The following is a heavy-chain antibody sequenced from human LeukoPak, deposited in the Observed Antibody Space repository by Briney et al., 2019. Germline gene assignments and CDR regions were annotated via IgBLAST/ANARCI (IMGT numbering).Heavy chain of an antibody. CDR3: VRDALPRCASSSCYQFDY. J-gene: IGHJ4*02. CDR1: GFTFDEHT. Sequence: GGSLRLSCVATGFTFDEHTIHWVRQRPGKGLEWVSLVTWEGFAFYGDSVKGRFTVSRDRKENSVFLQMNSLNPEDSAVYFCVRDALPRCASSSCYQFDYWGQGTLVTVSS. V-gene: IGHV3-43*01. CDR2: VTWEGFA. D-gene: IGHD2-2*01.